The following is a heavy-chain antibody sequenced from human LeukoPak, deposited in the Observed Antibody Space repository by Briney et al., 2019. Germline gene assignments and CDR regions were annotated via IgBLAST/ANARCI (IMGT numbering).Heavy chain of an antibody. CDR1: GFTFSSYA. Sequence: AGGSLRLSCGASGFTFSSYAVNWVRQAPGKGLEWVSDISGGGGSTYYVDSVKGRFTISRDNSKNTLFLQMNSLRAEDTAIYYCAKNHGYTGNYHVDSWGQGTLVSVSS. J-gene: IGHJ4*02. V-gene: IGHV3-23*01. CDR2: ISGGGGST. CDR3: AKNHGYTGNYHVDS. D-gene: IGHD1-26*01.